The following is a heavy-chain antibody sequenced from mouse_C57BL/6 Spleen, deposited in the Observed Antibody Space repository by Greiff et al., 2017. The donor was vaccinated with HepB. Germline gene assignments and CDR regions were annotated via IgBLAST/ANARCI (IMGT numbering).Heavy chain of an antibody. CDR3: TGDWGFAY. Sequence: VKLMESGAELVRPGASVTLSCKASGYTFTDYEMHWVKQTPVHGLEWIGAIDPETGGTAYNQKFKGKAILTADKSSSTAYMELRSLTSEDSAVYYCTGDWGFAYWGQGTLVTVSA. CDR2: IDPETGGT. D-gene: IGHD4-1*01. J-gene: IGHJ3*01. V-gene: IGHV1-15*01. CDR1: GYTFTDYE.